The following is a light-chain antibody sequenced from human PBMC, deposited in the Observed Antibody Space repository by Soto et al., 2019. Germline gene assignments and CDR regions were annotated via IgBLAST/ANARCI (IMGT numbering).Light chain of an antibody. V-gene: IGKV3-11*01. CDR1: QSVSSY. Sequence: EIVLTQSPATLSLSPGERATLSCRASQSVSSYLAWYQQKPGQAPRLLIYDASNRATGIPARFSGGGSGTDFTLTISSLVPEDFAVYYCQQRFNWPRFTLGQGTKLEIK. CDR3: QQRFNWPRFT. J-gene: IGKJ2*01. CDR2: DAS.